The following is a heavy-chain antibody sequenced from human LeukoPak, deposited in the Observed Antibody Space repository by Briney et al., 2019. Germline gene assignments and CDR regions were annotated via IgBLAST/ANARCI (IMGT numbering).Heavy chain of an antibody. D-gene: IGHD6-19*01. CDR2: ISYDGSNK. J-gene: IGHJ4*02. CDR1: GFTFSSYA. V-gene: IGHV3-30-3*01. CDR3: ARDYDSSGLHDY. Sequence: GGSLRLSCAASGFTFSSYAVHWVRQAPGKGLEWVAVISYDGSNKYYADSVKGRFTISRDNSKNTLYLQMNSLRAEDTAVYYCARDYDSSGLHDYWGQGTLVTVSS.